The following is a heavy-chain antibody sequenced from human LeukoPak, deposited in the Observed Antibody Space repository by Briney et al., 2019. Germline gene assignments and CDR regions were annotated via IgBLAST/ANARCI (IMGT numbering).Heavy chain of an antibody. Sequence: GGSLRLSCAASGFTFTNAWMSWVRQAPGKGLEWVGRIKTKAERGTTDYAAPVKGRFSISRDDSKNTLYLQMNSLKTEDTAVYYCTTSVYNFFDYWGQGILVTGCS. CDR3: TTSVYNFFDY. CDR1: GFTFTNAW. V-gene: IGHV3-15*01. CDR2: IKTKAERGTT. D-gene: IGHD1-20*01. J-gene: IGHJ4*02.